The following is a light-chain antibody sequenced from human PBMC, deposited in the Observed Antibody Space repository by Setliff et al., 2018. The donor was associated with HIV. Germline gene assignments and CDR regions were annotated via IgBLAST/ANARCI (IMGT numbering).Light chain of an antibody. Sequence: QSALAQPASVSGSPGQSITISCTGTISEIGNYNLVPWYQQHPGKAPKLMIYEVTERPSGVSDRFSGSKSGNTASLTISGLQTEDEGDYFCASYRSPATYVFGIGT. CDR1: ISEIGNYNL. J-gene: IGLJ1*01. CDR3: ASYRSPATYV. CDR2: EVT. V-gene: IGLV2-14*02.